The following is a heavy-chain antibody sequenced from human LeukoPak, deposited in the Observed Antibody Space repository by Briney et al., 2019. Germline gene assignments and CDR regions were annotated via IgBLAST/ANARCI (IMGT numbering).Heavy chain of an antibody. CDR1: GGSFSGYY. CDR3: ARERSWFDP. V-gene: IGHV4-34*01. J-gene: IGHJ5*02. CDR2: IDHSGST. Sequence: SETLSLTCAVYGGSFSGYYWSWIRQPPGKGLEWIGEIDHSGSTNYNPSLKSRVTISVDTSKNQFSLKLSSATAADTAVYYCARERSWFDPWGQGTLVTVSS. D-gene: IGHD1-1*01.